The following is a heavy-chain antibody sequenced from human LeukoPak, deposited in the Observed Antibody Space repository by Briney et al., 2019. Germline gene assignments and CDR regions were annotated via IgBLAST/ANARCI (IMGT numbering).Heavy chain of an antibody. V-gene: IGHV5-51*01. CDR1: GYILTSYW. J-gene: IGHJ4*02. Sequence: GESLKISCKGSGYILTSYWIGWVRQLPGKGLEWMGIIYPGDSDTKYSPSFQGQVTISADKSSNTAYLQWSSLKASDTAMYYCARHPITRYYDSSGYSAGGPDYWGQGTLVTVSS. CDR3: ARHPITRYYDSSGYSAGGPDY. D-gene: IGHD3-22*01. CDR2: IYPGDSDT.